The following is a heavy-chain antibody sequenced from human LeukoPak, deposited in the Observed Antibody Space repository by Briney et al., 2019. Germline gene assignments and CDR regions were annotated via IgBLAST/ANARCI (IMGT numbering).Heavy chain of an antibody. Sequence: GGSLRLSCAASGFTFSGYAMHWVRQAPGKGLEWVAVISNDGSNKYYADSVKGRFTISRDNSKNTLYLQMDSLRAEDTAVYYCTKKKQLGTGDAFDIWGQGTMVTVSS. CDR1: GFTFSGYA. CDR2: ISNDGSNK. CDR3: TKKKQLGTGDAFDI. J-gene: IGHJ3*02. D-gene: IGHD5-18*01. V-gene: IGHV3-30*04.